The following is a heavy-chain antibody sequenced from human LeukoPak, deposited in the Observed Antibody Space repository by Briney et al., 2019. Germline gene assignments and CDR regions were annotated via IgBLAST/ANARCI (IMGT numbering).Heavy chain of an antibody. CDR2: IHHSGDT. V-gene: IGHV4-4*02. CDR3: ARRGYYDSSGIDY. D-gene: IGHD3-22*01. J-gene: IGHJ4*02. Sequence: SETLSLTCAVSGGSISGDSWWSWVRQSPGKGLEWIGEIHHSGDTDYNSSLKSRVTISVDTSKNQFSLKLSSVTAADTAVYYCARRGYYDSSGIDYWGQGTLVTVSS. CDR1: GGSISGDSW.